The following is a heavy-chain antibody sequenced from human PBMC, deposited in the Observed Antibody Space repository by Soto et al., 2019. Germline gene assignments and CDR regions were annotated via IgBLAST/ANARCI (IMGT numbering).Heavy chain of an antibody. J-gene: IGHJ6*03. Sequence: EVQLVESGGGLVQPGGSLRLSCATSGFILSDCAMNWVRQAQGKGLEWVSYISSSSSVIDYADSVKGRFTVSRDNARNSLYLQMNSRRAEDTAVYYCARDLSWGSNWYYYMDVWGKGTTVTVSS. V-gene: IGHV3-48*01. D-gene: IGHD7-27*01. CDR2: ISSSSSVI. CDR1: GFILSDCA. CDR3: ARDLSWGSNWYYYMDV.